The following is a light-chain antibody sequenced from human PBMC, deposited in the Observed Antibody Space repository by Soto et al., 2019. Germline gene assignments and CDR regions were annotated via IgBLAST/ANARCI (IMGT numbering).Light chain of an antibody. J-gene: IGKJ3*01. CDR3: QQRSNWL. V-gene: IGKV3-11*01. Sequence: ENVFTQAPATLSFSPGERATLSCRASQSVSNYVAWYQQKPGQAPRPLIYDASNRATGVPARFSGSGSGTDFTLTISSLEPEDFAVYYCQQRSNWLLGPGTKVDIK. CDR2: DAS. CDR1: QSVSNY.